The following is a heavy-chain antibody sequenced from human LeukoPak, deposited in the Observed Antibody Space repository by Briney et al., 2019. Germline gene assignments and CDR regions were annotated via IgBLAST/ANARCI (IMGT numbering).Heavy chain of an antibody. Sequence: SQTLSLTCDISGDSVSSNSAAWNWIRQSPSRGLEWLGRTYQRSKWYNDYALSVKSRITINPDTSKNQFSLQLNSVTPEDTAVYYCAREDCSGGSCYGGFDCWGQGTLVTVSS. CDR2: TYQRSKWYN. CDR1: GDSVSSNSAA. J-gene: IGHJ4*02. D-gene: IGHD2-15*01. CDR3: AREDCSGGSCYGGFDC. V-gene: IGHV6-1*01.